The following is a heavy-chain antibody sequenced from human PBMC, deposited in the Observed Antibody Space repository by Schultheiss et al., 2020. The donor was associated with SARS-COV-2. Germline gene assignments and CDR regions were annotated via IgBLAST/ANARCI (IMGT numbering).Heavy chain of an antibody. Sequence: GGSLRLSCAASGFTFSSYGMHWVRQAPGKGLEWVAFIRYDGSNKYYADSVKGRFTISRDNSKNTLYLQMNSLRAEDTAVYYCAKGSLWLRLNSGGLTSWGQGTLVTVSS. V-gene: IGHV3-30*02. CDR3: AKGSLWLRLNSGGLTS. J-gene: IGHJ5*02. CDR1: GFTFSSYG. CDR2: IRYDGSNK. D-gene: IGHD3-10*01.